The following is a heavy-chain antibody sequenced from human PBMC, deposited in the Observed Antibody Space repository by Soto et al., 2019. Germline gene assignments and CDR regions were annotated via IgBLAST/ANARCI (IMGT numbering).Heavy chain of an antibody. CDR1: GYTFTGYY. CDR3: ARGGYSSGYGWFDP. V-gene: IGHV1-2*04. Sequence: ASVKVSCKTSGYTFTGYYIHWVRQAPGQGLEWMGWINPHTGVTNYAQNFQGWVTMTRDTSISTVYMEMTRLKSDDTAVYYCARGGYSSGYGWFDPWGQGTQVTVS. D-gene: IGHD6-19*01. J-gene: IGHJ5*02. CDR2: INPHTGVT.